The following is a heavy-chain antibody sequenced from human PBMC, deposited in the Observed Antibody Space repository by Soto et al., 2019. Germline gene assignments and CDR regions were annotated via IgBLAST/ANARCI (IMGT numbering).Heavy chain of an antibody. D-gene: IGHD2-2*02. CDR2: ISTAHSDV. CDR3: ARDLTYIRQY. J-gene: IGHJ4*01. CDR1: GYTFTDYG. V-gene: IGHV1-18*01. Sequence: QVQLVQSADEVKKPGASVKVSCKTSGYTFTDYGISWVRQAPGQGLEWMGWISTAHSDVGYAQKFQGRFTMTTDKSTSTAYMELRSLTSDDTAVYFCARDLTYIRQYWGHGTLVTVSS.